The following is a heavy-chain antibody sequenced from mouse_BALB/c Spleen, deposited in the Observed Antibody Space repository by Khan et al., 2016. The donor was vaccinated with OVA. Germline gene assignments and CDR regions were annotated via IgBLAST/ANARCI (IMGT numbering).Heavy chain of an antibody. J-gene: IGHJ4*01. CDR3: ARRTTGYALDY. CDR1: GYTFTSYT. D-gene: IGHD2-14*01. Sequence: VQLVESGAELARPGASVKMSCKASGYTFTSYTIHWVQQRPGQGLEWIGYITPRSGYTNYNQKFKDKATLTADKSSSTAFTQLSSLTSEDSAVYYCARRTTGYALDYWGQGTSVTVSS. CDR2: ITPRSGYT. V-gene: IGHV1-4*01.